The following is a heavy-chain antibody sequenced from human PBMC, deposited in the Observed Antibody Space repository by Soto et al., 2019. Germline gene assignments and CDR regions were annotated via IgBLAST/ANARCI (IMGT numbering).Heavy chain of an antibody. CDR3: ARENYYGSGSQYYKHYYYYGMDV. CDR1: GFTFSSYS. J-gene: IGHJ6*02. Sequence: GGSLRLSCAASGFTFSSYSMNWVRQAPGKGLEWVSYISSSSSTIYYADSVKGRFTISRDNAKNSLYLQMNSLRDEDTAVYYCARENYYGSGSQYYKHYYYYGMDVWGQGTTVTVSS. CDR2: ISSSSSTI. V-gene: IGHV3-48*02. D-gene: IGHD3-10*01.